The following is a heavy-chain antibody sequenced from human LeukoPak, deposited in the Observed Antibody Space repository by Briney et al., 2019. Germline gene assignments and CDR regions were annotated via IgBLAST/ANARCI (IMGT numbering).Heavy chain of an antibody. CDR3: ARTGDDWYYDILTGYHDY. Sequence: SETLSLTCAVYGGSFSGYYWSWIRQPPGKGLEWIGEINHSGGTNYNPSLKSRVTISVDTSKNQFSLKLSSVTAADTAVYYCARTGDDWYYDILTGYHDYWGQGTLVTVSS. J-gene: IGHJ4*02. D-gene: IGHD3-9*01. CDR2: INHSGGT. V-gene: IGHV4-34*01. CDR1: GGSFSGYY.